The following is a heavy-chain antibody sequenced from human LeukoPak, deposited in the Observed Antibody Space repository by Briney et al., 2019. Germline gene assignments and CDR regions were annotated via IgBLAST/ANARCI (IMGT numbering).Heavy chain of an antibody. V-gene: IGHV1-18*01. CDR2: ISAYNGNT. CDR3: ARDQSSTYCGGDCYSSDGPKPVDY. D-gene: IGHD2-21*02. CDR1: GYTFTSYG. J-gene: IGHJ4*02. Sequence: GASVKVSCKASGYTFTSYGISWVRQAPGQGLEWMGWISAYNGNTNYAQKLQGRVTMTTDTSTSTAYMELRSLRSDDTAVYCCARDQSSTYCGGDCYSSDGPKPVDYWGQGTLVTVSS.